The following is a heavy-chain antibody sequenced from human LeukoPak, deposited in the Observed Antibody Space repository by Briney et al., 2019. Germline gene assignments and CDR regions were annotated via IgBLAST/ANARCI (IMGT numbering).Heavy chain of an antibody. V-gene: IGHV3-20*04. CDR3: AKEAARTSGMSYFDY. Sequence: PGGSLRLSCAASGFTFDDYGMSWVRQAPGKGLEWVSGINWNGGSTGYADSVKGRFTISRDNSKNTLYLQVNNLRVEDTAVYYCAKEAARTSGMSYFDYWGQGTLVTVSS. CDR2: INWNGGST. D-gene: IGHD6-6*01. J-gene: IGHJ4*02. CDR1: GFTFDDYG.